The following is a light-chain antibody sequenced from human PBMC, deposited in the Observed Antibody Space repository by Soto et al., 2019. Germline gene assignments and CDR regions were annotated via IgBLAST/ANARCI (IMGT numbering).Light chain of an antibody. V-gene: IGKV3-11*01. Sequence: EMVKTRCPGTLSLSPEERATLSCRASQSVSSYLAWYQQNPGQAPRLLIHDASNRATGIPARFSGSGSGTDFTLTISSLQPEDFAVYYCQQRSNLPLTFGRGTRLDI. CDR3: QQRSNLPLT. J-gene: IGKJ5*01. CDR2: DAS. CDR1: QSVSSY.